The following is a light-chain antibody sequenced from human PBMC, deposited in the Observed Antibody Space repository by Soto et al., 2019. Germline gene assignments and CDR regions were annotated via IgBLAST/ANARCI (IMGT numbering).Light chain of an antibody. V-gene: IGLV2-14*01. CDR3: SSYTSRSTLEV. Sequence: QSALTQPASVSGSPGQSITISCTGTSSDIGGYKYVSWYQQHPGKAPKLMIYEVNNRPSGVSNRFSGSKSGNTASLTISGLQAEDEAAYYCSSYTSRSTLEVFGGGTQLTVL. CDR1: SSDIGGYKY. CDR2: EVN. J-gene: IGLJ3*02.